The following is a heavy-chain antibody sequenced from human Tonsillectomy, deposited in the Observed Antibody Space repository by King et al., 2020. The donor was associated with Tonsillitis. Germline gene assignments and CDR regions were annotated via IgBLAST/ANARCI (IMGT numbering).Heavy chain of an antibody. Sequence: VQLVESGGGVVQPGRSLRLSCAASGFTFSTYGMHWVRQAPGKGLEWVAVISNDGSTKYYADSVKGRFTISRDNSKNTLYLQMNTLRAEDAAVYYCAKDWWSGGLRPHYNMHVGGKGTTVTVS. J-gene: IGHJ6*03. CDR1: GFTFSTYG. V-gene: IGHV3-30*18. CDR3: AKDWWSGGLRPHYNMHV. D-gene: IGHD3-3*01. CDR2: ISNDGSTK.